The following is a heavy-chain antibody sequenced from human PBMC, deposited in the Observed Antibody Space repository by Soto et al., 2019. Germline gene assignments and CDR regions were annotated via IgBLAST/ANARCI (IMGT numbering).Heavy chain of an antibody. CDR3: ATWLLREHAFDI. D-gene: IGHD2-15*01. Sequence: DVQVVESGGGLIQPGGSLRLSCAASGFTVSGKKYITWVRQAPGQGLEWVSALYIADGTFYADSVRGRFTVSMDSSKNTVYLQMNNLSPEDTAVYFCATWLLREHAFDIWGLGTMVTVSS. V-gene: IGHV3-53*01. CDR1: GFTVSGKKY. CDR2: LYIADGT. J-gene: IGHJ3*02.